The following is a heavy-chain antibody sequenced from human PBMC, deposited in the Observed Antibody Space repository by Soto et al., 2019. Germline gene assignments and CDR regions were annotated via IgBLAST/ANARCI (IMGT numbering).Heavy chain of an antibody. J-gene: IGHJ4*02. CDR1: GFTFNMYW. CDR2: IYNDGTYA. Sequence: GGSLRLSCAGSGFTFNMYWMHWVGQVPGKGPVWVARIYNDGTYADYADSVKGPFTISRDNAKDTLYLQMNDLRAEDSALYHCTRGSRATPAGTSDHWGQGTLVTVSS. CDR3: TRGSRATPAGTSDH. D-gene: IGHD6-13*01. V-gene: IGHV3-74*01.